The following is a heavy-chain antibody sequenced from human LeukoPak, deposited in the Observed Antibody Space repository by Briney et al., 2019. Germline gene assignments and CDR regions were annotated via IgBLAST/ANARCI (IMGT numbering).Heavy chain of an antibody. V-gene: IGHV4-4*07. CDR1: GGSISSYY. D-gene: IGHD1-26*01. J-gene: IGHJ4*02. CDR3: ARGRGESGTSYWTHLDY. Sequence: SETLSLTCTVSGGSISSYYWSWIRQPAGKGLEWIARIYSSGSTNYNPSLKSRVTMSVDTSKNQFSLNLSSVTAADTAFYYCARGRGESGTSYWTHLDYWGQGTLVTVSS. CDR2: IYSSGST.